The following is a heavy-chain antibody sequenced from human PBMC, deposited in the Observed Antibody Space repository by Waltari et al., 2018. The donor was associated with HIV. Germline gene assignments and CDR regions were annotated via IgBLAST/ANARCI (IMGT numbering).Heavy chain of an antibody. D-gene: IGHD6-19*01. CDR1: GLPFGSYF. V-gene: IGHV3-23*01. Sequence: EVQLLESGGGLVQPGGSLRLSCAASGLPFGSYFIAWVRQPPGKGLEWVATVSGSSGRTDHADSVKGRFIISRDIAKNMLYLEMNNLRAEDTAVYYCAREATVAARGEIDYWGQGTLVTVSS. J-gene: IGHJ4*02. CDR2: VSGSSGRT. CDR3: AREATVAARGEIDY.